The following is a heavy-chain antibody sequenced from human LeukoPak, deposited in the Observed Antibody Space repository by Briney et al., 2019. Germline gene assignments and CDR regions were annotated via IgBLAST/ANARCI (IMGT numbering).Heavy chain of an antibody. CDR1: GGSISSSNW. CDR2: IYHSGST. J-gene: IGHJ6*02. D-gene: IGHD1-26*01. V-gene: IGHV4-4*02. Sequence: PSGTLSLTCAVSGGSISSSNWWSWVRQPPGKGLEWIGEIYHSGSTNYNPSLKSRVTISVDKSKNQFSLKLSSVTAADTAVYYCARASGLTYSGSRPGYYYGMDVWGQGTTVTVSS. CDR3: ARASGLTYSGSRPGYYYGMDV.